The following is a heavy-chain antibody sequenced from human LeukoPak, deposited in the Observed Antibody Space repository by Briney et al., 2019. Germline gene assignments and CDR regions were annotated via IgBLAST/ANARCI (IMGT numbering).Heavy chain of an antibody. CDR1: GYTVSNNY. D-gene: IGHD3/OR15-3a*01. J-gene: IGHJ3*02. Sequence: GGSLRLSSAPSGYTVSNNYMTWVRQAPGKGLECVSVIYSSGRTYHADSVKGRFAISRDSSRNTMYLQMSSLRIEDTAVYYCARDMDGLNAHDIWGQGTMVTVSS. CDR2: IYSSGRT. CDR3: ARDMDGLNAHDI. V-gene: IGHV3-66*03.